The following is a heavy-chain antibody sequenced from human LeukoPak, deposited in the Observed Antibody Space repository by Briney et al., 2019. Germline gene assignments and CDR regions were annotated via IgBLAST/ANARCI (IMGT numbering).Heavy chain of an antibody. CDR1: GYTFTGYY. J-gene: IGHJ4*02. CDR2: INPNSGGT. V-gene: IGHV1-2*02. CDR3: ARGNYNDSSGFAN. Sequence: ASVKVSCKASGYTFTGYYMHWVRQAPGQGLEWMGWINPNSGGTNYAQKFQGRVTMTRDTSISTAYMELSRLSSDDTAVYYCARGNYNDSSGFANWGQGTLFTVS. D-gene: IGHD3-22*01.